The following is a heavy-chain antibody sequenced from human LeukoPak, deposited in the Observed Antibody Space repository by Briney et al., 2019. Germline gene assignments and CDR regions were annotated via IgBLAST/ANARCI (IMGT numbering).Heavy chain of an antibody. CDR3: ARDCSGGSCYGAFDI. D-gene: IGHD2-15*01. CDR1: GGSFSGYY. Sequence: PETLSLTCAVYGGSFSGYYWSWIRQPPGKGLERIGEINHSGSTYYNPSLKSRITISVDTSENRFSLKLSSVTATDTAVYYCARDCSGGSCYGAFDIWGQGTMVTVSS. CDR2: INHSGST. J-gene: IGHJ3*02. V-gene: IGHV4-34*01.